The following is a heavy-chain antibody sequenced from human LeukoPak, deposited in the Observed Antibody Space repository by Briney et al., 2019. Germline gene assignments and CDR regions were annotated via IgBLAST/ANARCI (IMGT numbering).Heavy chain of an antibody. J-gene: IGHJ3*02. CDR3: ARHRGKVVVPAAIRGAFDI. Sequence: SETLSLTCAVYGGSFSGYYWSWIRQPPGKGLEWIGEINHSGSTNYNPSLKSRVTISVDTSKNQFSLKLSSVTAADTAVYYCARHRGKVVVPAAIRGAFDICGQGTMVTVSS. CDR1: GGSFSGYY. D-gene: IGHD2-2*01. V-gene: IGHV4-34*01. CDR2: INHSGST.